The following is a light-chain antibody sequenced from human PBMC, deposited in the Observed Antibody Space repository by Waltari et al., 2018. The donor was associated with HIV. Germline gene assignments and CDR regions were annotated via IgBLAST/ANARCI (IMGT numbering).Light chain of an antibody. V-gene: IGLV1-44*01. CDR2: SNY. Sequence: QSVLTQPPSASGTPGQRVTIPCSGSSSNIGTNTVNWYQQLPGTAPKLLIYSNYQRPSGVPDRFSGSKSGTSASLAISGLQSEDEADYYCAAWDDSLNGVVFGGGTKLTVL. CDR1: SSNIGTNT. J-gene: IGLJ2*01. CDR3: AAWDDSLNGVV.